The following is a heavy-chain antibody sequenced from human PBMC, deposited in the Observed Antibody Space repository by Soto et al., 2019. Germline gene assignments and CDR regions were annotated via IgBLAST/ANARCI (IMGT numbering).Heavy chain of an antibody. J-gene: IGHJ6*03. CDR3: ARETGHSGHYHYMDV. CDR1: GGSISSYY. D-gene: IGHD2-15*01. V-gene: IGHV4-59*01. CDR2: IYYSGST. Sequence: PSETLSLPWTVSGGSISSYYWSWIRQSPGKGLEWIGYIYYSGSTNYNTSLKSRVTISVDTSKNQFSLTLISVTAADTAVYYCARETGHSGHYHYMDVWGRGTTVTVSS.